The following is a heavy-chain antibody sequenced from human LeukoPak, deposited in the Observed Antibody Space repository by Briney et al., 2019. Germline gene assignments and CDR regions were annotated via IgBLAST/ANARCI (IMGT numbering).Heavy chain of an antibody. V-gene: IGHV4-39*07. Sequence: PSETLSLTCTVSGGSISSSSYYWGWIRQPPGKGLEWIGSIYYSGSTYYNLSLKSRVTISVDTSKNQFSLKLSSVTAADTAVYYCARERGCSGGSCYSGFFDYWGQGTLVTVSS. CDR2: IYYSGST. CDR1: GGSISSSSYY. D-gene: IGHD2-15*01. J-gene: IGHJ4*02. CDR3: ARERGCSGGSCYSGFFDY.